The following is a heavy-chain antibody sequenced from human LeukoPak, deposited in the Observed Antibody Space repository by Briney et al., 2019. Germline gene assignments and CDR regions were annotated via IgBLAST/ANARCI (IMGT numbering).Heavy chain of an antibody. Sequence: GGSPRLSCAASGFTFNNYAMSWVRQAPGKGLEWVSGISGTAGSTYYADSVKGRFTISRDNSKNTLYLQMNSLRAEDTAVYYCAKGRSGRYYSYFDYWGQGTLVTVSS. CDR2: ISGTAGST. J-gene: IGHJ4*02. D-gene: IGHD1-26*01. CDR1: GFTFNNYA. CDR3: AKGRSGRYYSYFDY. V-gene: IGHV3-23*01.